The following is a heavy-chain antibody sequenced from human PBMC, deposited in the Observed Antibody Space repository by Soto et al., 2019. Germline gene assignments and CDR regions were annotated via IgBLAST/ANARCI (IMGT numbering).Heavy chain of an antibody. CDR2: IHGDGDYS. Sequence: EVQLLDSGGGLVQPGGSLRLSCADSGFMFSCCAMSWVRQAPGKGLEWVSTIHGDGDYSHYTDSVEGRFTISRDKSRNTLYLQMDSLRADDTATYYCAKNRGAGDYTNWSFAVWGRGTLVAVSS. J-gene: IGHJ2*01. D-gene: IGHD2-2*02. CDR1: GFMFSCCA. CDR3: AKNRGAGDYTNWSFAV. V-gene: IGHV3-23*01.